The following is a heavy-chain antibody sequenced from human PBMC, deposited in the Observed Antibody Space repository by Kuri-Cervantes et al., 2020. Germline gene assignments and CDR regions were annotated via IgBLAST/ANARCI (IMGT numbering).Heavy chain of an antibody. V-gene: IGHV4-4*07. D-gene: IGHD4-17*01. Sequence: SETLSLTCTVSGGSISSYYWSWIRQPAGKVLEWIGRIYTSGSTTYNPSLKIRVTISVDKSKTQFSLKLSSVTAADTAVYYCARDGRSTLTGRGAFNIWGQGTMVTVSS. CDR3: ARDGRSTLTGRGAFNI. CDR1: GGSISSYY. CDR2: IYTSGST. J-gene: IGHJ3*02.